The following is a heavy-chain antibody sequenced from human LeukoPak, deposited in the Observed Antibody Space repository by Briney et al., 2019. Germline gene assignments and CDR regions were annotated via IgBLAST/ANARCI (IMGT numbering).Heavy chain of an antibody. CDR1: GGPISSPSYS. CDR3: ASAIAVAGGEYFQY. J-gene: IGHJ1*01. Sequence: SETLSLTCTVSGGPISSPSYSWGWIRQPPGKGLEWIASIYYSGRTYYNPSLKSRITISVDTSRNQFSLKLTSVTATDTSFYYCASAIAVAGGEYFQYWGQGSLLTVSS. D-gene: IGHD6-19*01. V-gene: IGHV4-39*01. CDR2: IYYSGRT.